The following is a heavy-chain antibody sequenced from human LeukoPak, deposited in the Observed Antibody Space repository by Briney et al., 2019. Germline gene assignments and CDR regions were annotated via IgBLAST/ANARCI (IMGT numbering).Heavy chain of an antibody. CDR1: GGSISGYY. V-gene: IGHV4-59*10. CDR2: VYTSGST. J-gene: IGHJ3*02. D-gene: IGHD1-7*01. CDR3: ARRITGTTTAFDI. Sequence: KPSETLSLTCAVYGGSISGYYLTWIRQPAGKGLEWIGRVYTSGSTHYNPSLKTRLTMSVDTSKNQFSLKLSSVTAADTAVYYCARRITGTTTAFDIWGQGTIVTVSS.